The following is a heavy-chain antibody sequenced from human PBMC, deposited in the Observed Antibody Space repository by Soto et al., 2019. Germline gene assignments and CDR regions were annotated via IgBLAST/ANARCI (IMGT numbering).Heavy chain of an antibody. Sequence: QITLMESGPTLVKPTQTLTLTCTFSGFSLTTIGVGVGWIRQPPGKALEWLALSYWDDDKHYSTSLKSRLTITKLTSKTQVVLTMTNMDPVDTGTYYCAHRLGGNRGWGTFNYWGQGILVTVSS. J-gene: IGHJ4*02. CDR3: AHRLGGNRGWGTFNY. V-gene: IGHV2-5*02. CDR1: GFSLTTIGVG. D-gene: IGHD6-19*01. CDR2: SYWDDDK.